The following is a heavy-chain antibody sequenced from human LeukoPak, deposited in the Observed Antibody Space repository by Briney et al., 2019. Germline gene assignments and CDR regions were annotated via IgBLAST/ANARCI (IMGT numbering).Heavy chain of an antibody. CDR2: IRYDGSNK. Sequence: PGGSLRLSCAASGFTFSSYGMHWVRQAPGKGLEWVAFIRYDGSNKYYADSVKGRFTISRDNSKNTLYLQMNSLRSEDTAVYYCARGLSRHQLWLDYWGQGTLVTVSS. D-gene: IGHD5-18*01. J-gene: IGHJ4*02. CDR1: GFTFSSYG. V-gene: IGHV3-30*02. CDR3: ARGLSRHQLWLDY.